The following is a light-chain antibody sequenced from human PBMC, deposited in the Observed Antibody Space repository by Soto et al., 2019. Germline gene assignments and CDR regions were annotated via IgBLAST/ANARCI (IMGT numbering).Light chain of an antibody. CDR3: QVWDSSSDHP. CDR2: DDS. V-gene: IGLV3-21*02. Sequence: SYEPTQPPSVSLAPGQTARITCGGNNIGSKSVHWYQQKPGQAPVLVVYDDSARPSGIPERFSGSNSGNTATLTISRVEAGDEADYYCQVWDSSSDHPFGGGTQLTVL. J-gene: IGLJ7*01. CDR1: NIGSKS.